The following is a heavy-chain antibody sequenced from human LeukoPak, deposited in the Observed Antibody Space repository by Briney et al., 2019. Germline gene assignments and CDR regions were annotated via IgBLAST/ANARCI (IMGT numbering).Heavy chain of an antibody. Sequence: SETLSLTCTVSGYSISSGYYWGWIRQPPGKGLEWIGRIYHSGSTDYNPSLKSRVTISVDTSKNQFSLKLRSVTAADTAVYYCASQQQLVLLDWFDPWGQGTLVTVSS. V-gene: IGHV4-38-2*02. CDR3: ASQQQLVLLDWFDP. CDR2: IYHSGST. J-gene: IGHJ5*02. D-gene: IGHD6-13*01. CDR1: GYSISSGYY.